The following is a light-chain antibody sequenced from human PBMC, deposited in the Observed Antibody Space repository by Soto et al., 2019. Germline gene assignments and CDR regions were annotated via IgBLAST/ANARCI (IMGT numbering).Light chain of an antibody. CDR2: GAS. CDR1: QSVSSNY. V-gene: IGKV3-20*01. CDR3: QQYGGSALFT. J-gene: IGKJ3*01. Sequence: EFVLTQSPGTLSLSPGERATLSCRAGQSVSSNYLAWYQQKPGQAPRLLIYGASSRATGIPDRFSGSGSGTDFTLTISRLEPEDFAVYYCQQYGGSALFTFGPGTKVEIK.